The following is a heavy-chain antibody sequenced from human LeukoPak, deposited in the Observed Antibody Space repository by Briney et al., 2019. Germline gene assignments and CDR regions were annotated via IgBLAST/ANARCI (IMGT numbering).Heavy chain of an antibody. V-gene: IGHV1-69*04. J-gene: IGHJ4*02. Sequence: ASVKVSFKASGGTFSSYAISWVRQAPGQGLEWMGRIIPILGIANYAQKFQGRVTITADKSTSTAYMELSSLRSEDTAVYYCARNLRAYDSSVPHFDYWGQGTLVTVSS. CDR3: ARNLRAYDSSVPHFDY. D-gene: IGHD3-22*01. CDR2: IIPILGIA. CDR1: GGTFSSYA.